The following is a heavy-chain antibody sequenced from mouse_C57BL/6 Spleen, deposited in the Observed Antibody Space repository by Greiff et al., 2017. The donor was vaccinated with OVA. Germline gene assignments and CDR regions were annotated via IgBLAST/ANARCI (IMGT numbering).Heavy chain of an antibody. V-gene: IGHV3-6*01. CDR1: GYSITSGYY. J-gene: IGHJ1*03. CDR3: ARVPYGYDGDWYFDV. CDR2: ISYDGSN. D-gene: IGHD2-2*01. Sequence: EVKLLESGPGLVKPSQSLSLTCSVTGYSITSGYYWNWIRQFPGNKLEWMGYISYDGSNNYNPSLKNRISITRDTSKNQFFLKLNSVTTEDTATYYCARVPYGYDGDWYFDVWGTGTTVTVSS.